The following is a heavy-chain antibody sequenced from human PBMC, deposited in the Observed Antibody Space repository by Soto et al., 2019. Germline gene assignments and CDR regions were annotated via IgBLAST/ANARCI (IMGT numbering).Heavy chain of an antibody. CDR3: AREGGESSDGLYYFDS. V-gene: IGHV4-30-4*01. CDR2: IYYSGNT. CDR1: GGSTSSDNY. Sequence: SETLSLTCTVSGGSTSSDNYWSWIRQPPGKGLEWIGHIYYSGNTDYNPSLKSRLAISIDTSKNQFSLKLSSVTAADTAVYFCAREGGESSDGLYYFDSWGQGFRVTAS. D-gene: IGHD3-16*01. J-gene: IGHJ4*02.